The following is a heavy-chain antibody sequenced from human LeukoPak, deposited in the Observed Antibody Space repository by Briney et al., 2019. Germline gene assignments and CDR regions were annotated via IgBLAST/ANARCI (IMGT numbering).Heavy chain of an antibody. Sequence: GGSLRLSCAASGFTFSSYGMHWVRQAPGKGLEWVAVISYDGSNKYYADSVKGRFTISRDNSKNTLYLQMNSLRAEDTAVYYCARDLRGPERDGYNLLYWGQGTLVTVSS. D-gene: IGHD5-24*01. CDR1: GFTFSSYG. CDR2: ISYDGSNK. J-gene: IGHJ4*02. V-gene: IGHV3-30*03. CDR3: ARDLRGPERDGYNLLY.